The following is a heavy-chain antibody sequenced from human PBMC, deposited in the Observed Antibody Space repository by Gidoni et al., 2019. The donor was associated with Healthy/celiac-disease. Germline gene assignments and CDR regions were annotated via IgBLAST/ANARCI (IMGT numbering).Heavy chain of an antibody. CDR2: IKSKTDGGTT. CDR1: VFTFRNAW. D-gene: IGHD6-6*01. J-gene: IGHJ4*02. Sequence: EVQLVVSGGGLVKPEWCLSLSCPASVFTFRNAWIHWVRQAPGKGLEWVGRIKSKTDGGTTDYAAPGKGIFTISRDDSKNTLYLQMNSLKTEDTVVYYCTGIAARSLVGVDYWGQGTLVTVSS. V-gene: IGHV3-15*07. CDR3: TGIAARSLVGVDY.